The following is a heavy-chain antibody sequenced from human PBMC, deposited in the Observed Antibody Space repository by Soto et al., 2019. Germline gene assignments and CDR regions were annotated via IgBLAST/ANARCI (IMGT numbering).Heavy chain of an antibody. CDR1: GFTFSSYA. CDR3: ARRGPGTYFDY. Sequence: EVPLLESGGGLVQPGGSLRLSCAASGFTFSSYAMRWVRQAPGKGLEWVSAVSGSGGSTYYADSVKGRFTISRDKSENTLYLQMNSLRAEDTAVYYCARRGPGTYFDYWGQGTLVTVSS. CDR2: VSGSGGST. D-gene: IGHD6-13*01. J-gene: IGHJ4*02. V-gene: IGHV3-23*01.